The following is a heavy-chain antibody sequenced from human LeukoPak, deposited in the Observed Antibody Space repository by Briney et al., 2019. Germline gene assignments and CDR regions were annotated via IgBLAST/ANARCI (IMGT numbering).Heavy chain of an antibody. V-gene: IGHV4-39*01. CDR2: IYYSGST. Sequence: SETLSLTCTVSGGSISSSSYYWGWIRQPPGKGLEWIGSIYYSGSTYYNPSLKSRVTISVDTSKNQFSLKLSSVTAADTAVYYCARASSPNYDILTGYPTGGWFDPWGQGTLGTVS. CDR3: ARASSPNYDILTGYPTGGWFDP. J-gene: IGHJ5*02. D-gene: IGHD3-9*01. CDR1: GGSISSSSYY.